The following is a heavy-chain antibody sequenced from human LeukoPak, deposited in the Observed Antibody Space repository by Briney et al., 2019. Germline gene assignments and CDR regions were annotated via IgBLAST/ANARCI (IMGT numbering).Heavy chain of an antibody. CDR3: ARQDYGYSAF. J-gene: IGHJ4*02. D-gene: IGHD4-17*01. CDR1: GFTLSSYW. Sequence: PGGSLRLSCATSGFTLSSYWMSWVRQAPGKGLEWVANIKQDGSEKYFVDSVKGRFTISRDNAKSSLFLHMNSLRAEDTAVYYCARQDYGYSAFWGQGTLVTVSS. CDR2: IKQDGSEK. V-gene: IGHV3-7*01.